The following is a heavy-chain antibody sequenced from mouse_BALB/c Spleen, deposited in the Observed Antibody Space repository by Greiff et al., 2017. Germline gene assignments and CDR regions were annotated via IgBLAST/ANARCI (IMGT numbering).Heavy chain of an antibody. CDR1: GFTFTDYY. Sequence: EVMLVESGGGLVQPGGSLRLSCATSGFTFTDYYMSWVRQPPGKALEWLGFIRNKANGYTTEYSASVKGRFTISRDNSQSILYLQMNTLRAEDSATYYCARDGYRHYAMDYWGQGTSVTVSS. CDR2: IRNKANGYTT. CDR3: ARDGYRHYAMDY. J-gene: IGHJ4*01. V-gene: IGHV7-3*02. D-gene: IGHD2-14*01.